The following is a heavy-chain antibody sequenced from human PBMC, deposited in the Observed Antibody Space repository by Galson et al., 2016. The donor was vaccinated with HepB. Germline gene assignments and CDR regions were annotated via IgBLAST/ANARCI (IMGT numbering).Heavy chain of an antibody. CDR3: ARQVPAARGDWFDP. J-gene: IGHJ5*02. V-gene: IGHV4-30-2*01. Sequence: TLSLTCAVSGASISSGSDSWSWIRQPPGKGLEWLGHIYHSGSTYYNPSLKRRVSMSVETSLNQISLMLTSVTAGDTAVYYCARQVPAARGDWFDPWGQGTLVTVFS. D-gene: IGHD2-2*01. CDR2: IYHSGST. CDR1: GASISSGSDS.